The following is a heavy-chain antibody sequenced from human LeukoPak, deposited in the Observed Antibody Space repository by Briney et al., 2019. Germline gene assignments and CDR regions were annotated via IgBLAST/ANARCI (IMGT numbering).Heavy chain of an antibody. J-gene: IGHJ6*03. CDR1: GYTFTGYY. Sequence: GASVKVSCKASGYTFTGYYMHWVRQAPGQGLEWMGWINPNSGGTNYAQKFQGRVTMTRDTSISTAYMELSRLRSDDTAVYYCARDLYGGHRYYYYYYYMDVWGKGTTVTVSS. D-gene: IGHD3-16*01. CDR2: INPNSGGT. CDR3: ARDLYGGHRYYYYYYYMDV. V-gene: IGHV1-2*02.